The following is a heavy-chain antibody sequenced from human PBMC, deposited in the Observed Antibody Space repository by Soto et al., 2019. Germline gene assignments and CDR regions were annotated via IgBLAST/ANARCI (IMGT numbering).Heavy chain of an antibody. CDR2: ISGSGGST. CDR1: GFTFSSYA. J-gene: IGHJ4*02. D-gene: IGHD6-19*01. Sequence: GGSLRLSCAASGFTFSSYAMSWVRQAPGKGLEWVSAISGSGGSTYYADSVKGRFTISRDNSKNTLYLQMNSLRAEDTAVYYCAKDPSSGWYETLLFYFDYWGQGTLVTVSS. V-gene: IGHV3-23*01. CDR3: AKDPSSGWYETLLFYFDY.